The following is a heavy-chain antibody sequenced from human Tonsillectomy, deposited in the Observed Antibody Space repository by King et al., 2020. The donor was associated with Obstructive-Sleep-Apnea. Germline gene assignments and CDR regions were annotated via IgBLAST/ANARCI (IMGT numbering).Heavy chain of an antibody. CDR2: IYYSGST. J-gene: IGHJ1*01. V-gene: IGHV4-59*01. Sequence: VQLQESGPGLVKPSETLSLTCTVSGGSISSYYWSWIRQPPGKGLEWIGYIYYSGSTNYNPSLQSRVTISVDTSKNQFSLKLSSGTAADTAVYYCARESGLAIVGATRYVQHWGQGTLVTVSS. CDR1: GGSISSYY. CDR3: ARESGLAIVGATRYVQH. D-gene: IGHD1-26*01.